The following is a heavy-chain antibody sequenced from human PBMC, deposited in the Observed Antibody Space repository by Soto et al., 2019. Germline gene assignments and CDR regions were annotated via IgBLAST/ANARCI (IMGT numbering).Heavy chain of an antibody. D-gene: IGHD3-16*01. CDR3: ARWGDGKRFDY. CDR1: GFTFSNNG. J-gene: IGHJ4*02. CDR2: IWYDGSNK. Sequence: QVQLVESGGGVVQPGRSLRLSCVASGFTFSNNGMHWVRQAPGKGLEWVAVIWYDGSNKYYANSVEGRFTISRDNYTNTVKLQMDSLRAEDAAVYYCARWGDGKRFDYWGQGTLVSVSS. V-gene: IGHV3-33*01.